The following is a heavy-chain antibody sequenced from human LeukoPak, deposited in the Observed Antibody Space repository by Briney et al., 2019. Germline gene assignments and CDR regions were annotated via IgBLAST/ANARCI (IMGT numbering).Heavy chain of an antibody. J-gene: IGHJ6*02. CDR3: ASQVYYGSGSPDLYYYYYYGMDV. CDR2: IYSGGST. CDR1: GFTVSSNY. V-gene: IGHV3-66*04. D-gene: IGHD3-10*01. Sequence: GGSLRLSCAASGFTVSSNYMSWVRQAPGKGLEWVSVIYSGGSTYYADSVKGRFTISRDNSKNTLYLQMNSLRAEDTAVYYCASQVYYGSGSPDLYYYYYYGMDVWGQGTTVTASS.